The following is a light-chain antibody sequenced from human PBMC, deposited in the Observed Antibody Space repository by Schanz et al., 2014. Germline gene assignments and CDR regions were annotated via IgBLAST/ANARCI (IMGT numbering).Light chain of an antibody. V-gene: IGLV3-1*01. CDR2: QNN. Sequence: SYELTQPPSVSVSPGQTASITCSGDKLGNKYASWYQQKPGQSPVLVIHQNNKRPSGIPERFSGSTSGNTATLTISGTQAMDEADYYCQAWDNTTLVFGGGTKLTVL. J-gene: IGLJ2*01. CDR1: KLGNKY. CDR3: QAWDNTTLV.